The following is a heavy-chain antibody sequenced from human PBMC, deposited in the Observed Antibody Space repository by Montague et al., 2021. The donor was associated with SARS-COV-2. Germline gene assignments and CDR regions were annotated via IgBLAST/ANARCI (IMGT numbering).Heavy chain of an antibody. D-gene: IGHD3-22*01. CDR2: IHYSGST. Sequence: SETLSLTCTVSGGSISSYYWSWIRQPPGKGLEWIGYIHYSGSTNXNPSLKSRVTISVDTSKNQFSLKLTSVTAADTAVYYCARGRDGYYHRSALFDYWGQGTLVTVSS. J-gene: IGHJ4*02. CDR3: ARGRDGYYHRSALFDY. CDR1: GGSISSYY. V-gene: IGHV4-59*01.